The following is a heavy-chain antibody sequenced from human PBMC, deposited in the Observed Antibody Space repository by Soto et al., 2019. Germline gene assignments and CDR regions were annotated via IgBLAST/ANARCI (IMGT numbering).Heavy chain of an antibody. J-gene: IGHJ5*01. D-gene: IGHD7-27*01. CDR1: GDSISNLDYF. V-gene: IGHV4-30-4*01. CDR2: IYKSATT. Sequence: SETLSLTCSVSGDSISNLDYFWAWIRQPPGQALEYIGYIYKSATTYYNPSFESRVAISVDKSKSQFSLNVTSVTAADTAVYFCARGRYCLTGRCFPNWLDSWGQGALVTVSS. CDR3: ARGRYCLTGRCFPNWLDS.